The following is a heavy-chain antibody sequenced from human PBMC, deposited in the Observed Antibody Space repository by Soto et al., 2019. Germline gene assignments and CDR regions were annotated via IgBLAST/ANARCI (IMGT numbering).Heavy chain of an antibody. CDR3: ASLVGYDSSGPTSGRFDP. D-gene: IGHD3-22*01. Sequence: SETLSLTCTVSGGSISSYYWSWIRQPPGKGLEWIGYIYYSGSTNYNPSLKSRVTISVDTSKNQFSLKLSSVTAADTAVYYCASLVGYDSSGPTSGRFDPWGEGTLVTVSS. J-gene: IGHJ5*02. CDR1: GGSISSYY. CDR2: IYYSGST. V-gene: IGHV4-59*01.